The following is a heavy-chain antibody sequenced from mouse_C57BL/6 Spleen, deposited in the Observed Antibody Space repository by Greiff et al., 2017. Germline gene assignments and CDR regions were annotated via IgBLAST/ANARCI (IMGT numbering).Heavy chain of an antibody. J-gene: IGHJ4*01. CDR3: ARNGYYGSNAMDY. CDR1: GFSLTSYG. CDR2: KWSGGST. Sequence: VQLQQSGPGLVQPSQSLSITCTVSGFSLTSYGVHWVRQSPGKGLEWLGVKWSGGSTDYNAAFISRLSISKDNSKSQVFFKMNSLQADDTAIYYCARNGYYGSNAMDYWGQGTSVTVSS. D-gene: IGHD1-1*01. V-gene: IGHV2-2*01.